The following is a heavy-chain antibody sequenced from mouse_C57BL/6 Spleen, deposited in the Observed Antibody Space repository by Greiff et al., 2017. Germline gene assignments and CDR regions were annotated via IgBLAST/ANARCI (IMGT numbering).Heavy chain of an antibody. CDR2: IRLKSDNYAT. CDR1: GFTFSNYW. D-gene: IGHD2-10*01. V-gene: IGHV6-3*01. Sequence: EVQLVESGGGLVQPGGSMKLSCVASGFTFSNYWMNWVRQSPEKGLEWVAQIRLKSDNYATHYAESVKGRFTISRDDSKSSVYLQMNNLRAEDTGIYYCTPYYPRYYDVWGTGTTVTVSS. J-gene: IGHJ1*03. CDR3: TPYYPRYYDV.